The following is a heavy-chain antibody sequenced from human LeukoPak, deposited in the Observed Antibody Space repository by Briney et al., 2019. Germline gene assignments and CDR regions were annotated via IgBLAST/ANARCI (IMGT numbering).Heavy chain of an antibody. Sequence: GGSLRLSCAASGFTVSANYMSWVRQAPGKGLEWVSVMYRDGTTHYTESVKGRFTLSRDYSRSTLYLQMNSLRAEDTAVYYCASGSGVYMFFDCWGQGTLVTVSS. CDR3: ASGSGVYMFFDC. CDR2: MYRDGTT. CDR1: GFTVSANY. D-gene: IGHD3-10*01. V-gene: IGHV3-53*01. J-gene: IGHJ4*02.